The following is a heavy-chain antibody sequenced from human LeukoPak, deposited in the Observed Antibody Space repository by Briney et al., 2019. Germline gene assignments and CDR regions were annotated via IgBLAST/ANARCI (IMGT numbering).Heavy chain of an antibody. CDR1: GFTFDDYA. D-gene: IGHD3-22*01. V-gene: IGHV3-9*01. J-gene: IGHJ3*02. CDR3: AKENSSGYYYDAFDI. Sequence: PGRSLRLSCAASGFTFDDYAMPWVRQAPGKGLEWVSGISWNSGSIGYADSVKGRFTISRDNAKNSLYLQMNSLRAEDTALYYCAKENSSGYYYDAFDIWGQGTMVTVSS. CDR2: ISWNSGSI.